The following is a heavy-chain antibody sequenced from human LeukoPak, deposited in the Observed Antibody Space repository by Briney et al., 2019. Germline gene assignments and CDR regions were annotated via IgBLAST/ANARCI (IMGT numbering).Heavy chain of an antibody. CDR1: GFTFSSYA. V-gene: IGHV3-30-3*01. Sequence: GGSLRLSCAASGFTFSSYAMHWVRQAPGKGLEWVAVISYDGSNKYYADSVKGRFTISSDNSKNTLYLQMNSLRAEDTAVYYCARSYCSGGSCYGNWFDPWGQGTLVTVSS. CDR3: ARSYCSGGSCYGNWFDP. J-gene: IGHJ5*02. D-gene: IGHD2-15*01. CDR2: ISYDGSNK.